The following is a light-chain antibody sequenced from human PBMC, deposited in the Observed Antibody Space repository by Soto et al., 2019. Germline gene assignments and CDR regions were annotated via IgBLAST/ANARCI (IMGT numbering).Light chain of an antibody. V-gene: IGKV1-5*03. CDR1: QDIGTW. J-gene: IGKJ5*01. CDR3: QQSFSTPT. Sequence: DIQMTQSPSTLSASVGDRVTITCRASQDIGTWLAWYQQKPEKAPKVLIYRASHLESGVPSRFSASGSGTEFSLTINSLQADDFATYYCQQSFSTPTFGQGTRLEIK. CDR2: RAS.